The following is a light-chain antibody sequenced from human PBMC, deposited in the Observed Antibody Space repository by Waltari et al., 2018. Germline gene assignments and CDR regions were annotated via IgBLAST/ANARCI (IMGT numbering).Light chain of an antibody. Sequence: DIQMTQSPSSLSASVGDRVTITCRASQNISHYLNWYQQTPGKAPKLLMYASSSLQSGVPSRFSGSGSGTDFTLTISSLQPEDFATYFCQQSYSIPLTFGGGTKVDFK. V-gene: IGKV1-39*01. J-gene: IGKJ4*01. CDR2: ASS. CDR3: QQSYSIPLT. CDR1: QNISHY.